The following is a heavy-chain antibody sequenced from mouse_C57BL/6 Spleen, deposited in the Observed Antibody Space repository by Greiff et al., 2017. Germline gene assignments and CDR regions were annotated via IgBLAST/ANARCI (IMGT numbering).Heavy chain of an antibody. J-gene: IGHJ2*01. D-gene: IGHD3-1*01. V-gene: IGHV1-4*01. CDR2: INPSSGYT. CDR1: GYTFTSYT. CDR3: ARGLENYFDY. Sequence: QVQLQQSGAELARPGASVKMSCKASGYTFTSYTMHWVKQRPGQGLEWIGYINPSSGYTKYNQKFKDKATLTADKSSSAAYMQLSSLTSEDSAVYYCARGLENYFDYWGQGTTRTVSS.